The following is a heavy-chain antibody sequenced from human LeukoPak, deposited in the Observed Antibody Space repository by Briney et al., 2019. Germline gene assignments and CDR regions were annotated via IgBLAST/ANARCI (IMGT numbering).Heavy chain of an antibody. CDR3: ARGVAAGVDS. D-gene: IGHD6-13*01. V-gene: IGHV1-8*01. Sequence: EASVKVSCKASGYTFTSLDVNWMRQAPGQGLEWMGWMSPNSGKTGYAQNFQGRVTMTRDASISTAYMELSSLTSEDTAVYYCARGVAAGVDSWGQGTLITVSS. CDR2: MSPNSGKT. CDR1: GYTFTSLD. J-gene: IGHJ4*02.